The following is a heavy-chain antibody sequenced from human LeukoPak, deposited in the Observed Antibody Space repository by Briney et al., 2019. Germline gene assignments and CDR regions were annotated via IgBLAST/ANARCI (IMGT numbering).Heavy chain of an antibody. CDR1: GLTFSSYA. V-gene: IGHV3-64*02. CDR3: ARRHNYDYYMDV. J-gene: IGHJ6*03. Sequence: PGGSLSLSCAASGLTFSSYAMHWVRQAPGKEPEYVSAISSNGVNTYYADSVRGRFTISRDNSKHTLYLQMGSLRREHMALYYCARRHNYDYYMDVWGKGTTVTVSS. CDR2: ISSNGVNT.